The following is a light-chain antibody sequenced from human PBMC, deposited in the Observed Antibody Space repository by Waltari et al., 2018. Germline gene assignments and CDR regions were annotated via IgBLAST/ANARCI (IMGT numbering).Light chain of an antibody. Sequence: LVLNQSPLASASLGASGQAHCTLDRGARQHHVRGVQPQPEEGPRYLMKINRDGSHSKGDEIPDRFSGSSSGAERYLTISSVQSEDEADYYCQTGGHGTWVFGGGTKLTVL. CDR2: INRDGSH. CDR1: GARQHH. V-gene: IGLV4-69*01. CDR3: QTGGHGTWV. J-gene: IGLJ3*02.